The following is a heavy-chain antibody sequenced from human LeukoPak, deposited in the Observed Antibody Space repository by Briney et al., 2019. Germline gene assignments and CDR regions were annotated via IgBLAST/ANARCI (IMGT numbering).Heavy chain of an antibody. D-gene: IGHD3-3*01. J-gene: IGHJ4*02. CDR1: ALTFRSYA. CDR3: AKGDAEWGERYFDY. CDR2: ISGSGDST. V-gene: IGHV3-23*01. Sequence: GGSMRLSCAASALTFRSYAMSWVSQAAGKGMEWVSAISGSGDSTSYADSVKGRFTISRDNSKNTLYLQMNSLRAEDTAVYYCAKGDAEWGERYFDYWGQGIVVTVSS.